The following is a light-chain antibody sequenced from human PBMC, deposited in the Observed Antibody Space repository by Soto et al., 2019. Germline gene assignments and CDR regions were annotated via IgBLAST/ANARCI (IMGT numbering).Light chain of an antibody. CDR1: QSISSW. V-gene: IGKV1-5*03. CDR2: KAS. CDR3: QQYNCNWK. J-gene: IGKJ1*01. Sequence: DIQMTQSPSTLSASVGDRVTITCRASQSISSWLAWYQQKPGQAPKLLIYKASTLQSGVPSRFSGSGSGTEFPLAKGGLQPYDSATYYCQQYNCNWKFGRVNEVEIK.